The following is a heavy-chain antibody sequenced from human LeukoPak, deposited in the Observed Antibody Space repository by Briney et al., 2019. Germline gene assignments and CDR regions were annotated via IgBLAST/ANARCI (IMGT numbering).Heavy chain of an antibody. CDR1: GGSISSGSYY. Sequence: TLSLTCTVSGGSISSGSYYWSWIRQPAGKGLGWIGRIYTSGSTNYNPSLKSRVTISVDTSKNQFSLKLSSVTAADTAVYYCARVLGEQLVRDDAFDIWGQGTMVTVSS. V-gene: IGHV4-61*02. J-gene: IGHJ3*02. CDR2: IYTSGST. D-gene: IGHD6-6*01. CDR3: ARVLGEQLVRDDAFDI.